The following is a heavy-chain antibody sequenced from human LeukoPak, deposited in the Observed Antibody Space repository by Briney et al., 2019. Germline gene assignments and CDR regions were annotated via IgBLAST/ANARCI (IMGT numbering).Heavy chain of an antibody. CDR3: ARLDPLWFGELLGAFDI. V-gene: IGHV5-51*01. J-gene: IGHJ3*02. CDR2: IYPGDSDT. D-gene: IGHD3-10*01. CDR1: GYSFTSYW. Sequence: GESLKISCKGSGYSFTSYWIGWVRQMPGKGLEWMGIIYPGDSDTRYSPSFQGQVTISADKSISTAYLQWSSLKASDTAMYYCARLDPLWFGELLGAFDIWGQGTMVTVSS.